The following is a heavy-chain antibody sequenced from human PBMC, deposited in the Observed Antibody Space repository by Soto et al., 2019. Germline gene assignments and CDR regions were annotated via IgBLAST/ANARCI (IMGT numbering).Heavy chain of an antibody. CDR3: ARAYYDSLTGYSHWYFDL. Sequence: QVQLQESGPGLVKPSETLSLTCTVSGGSISSYYWSWIRQPPGQGLGWIGYIYYSGITNSNPSLKRRVHISVHTSKNQFYLKLRSVTAACTAVYYCARAYYDSLTGYSHWYFDLWGRGTLVTVSS. V-gene: IGHV4-59*08. CDR1: GGSISSYY. CDR2: IYYSGIT. J-gene: IGHJ2*01. D-gene: IGHD3-9*01.